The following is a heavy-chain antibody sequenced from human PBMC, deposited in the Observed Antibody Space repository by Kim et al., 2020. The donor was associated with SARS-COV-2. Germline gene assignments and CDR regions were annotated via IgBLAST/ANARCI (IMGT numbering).Heavy chain of an antibody. CDR3: ARGDPYSSSSCGY. V-gene: IGHV1-3*01. Sequence: SVKVSCKASGYTFTSYAMHWVRQAPGQRLEWMGWINAGNGNTKYSQKFQGRVTITRDTSASTAYMELSSLRSEDTAVYYCARGDPYSSSSCGYWGQGTLVTVSS. J-gene: IGHJ4*02. CDR1: GYTFTSYA. D-gene: IGHD6-13*01. CDR2: INAGNGNT.